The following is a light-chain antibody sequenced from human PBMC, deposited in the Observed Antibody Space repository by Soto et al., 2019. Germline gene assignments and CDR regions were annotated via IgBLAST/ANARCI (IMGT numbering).Light chain of an antibody. J-gene: IGKJ4*01. CDR3: QQYHRYSPT. CDR2: KAS. CDR1: QSISSW. Sequence: DIQMTQSPSTLSASVGDRVTITCRASQSISSWLAWYQQKPGKAPKVLIYKASSLESGVPSRFSGSGSGTEFTLTISSLQPDDFATYYCQQYHRYSPTFSGGTKVEIK. V-gene: IGKV1-5*03.